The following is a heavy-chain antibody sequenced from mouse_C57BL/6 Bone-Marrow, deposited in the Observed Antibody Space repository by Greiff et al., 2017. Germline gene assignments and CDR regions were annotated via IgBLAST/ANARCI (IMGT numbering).Heavy chain of an antibody. V-gene: IGHV1-64*01. D-gene: IGHD1-2*01. CDR1: GYTFTSYW. Sequence: VQLQQPGAELVKPGASVKLSCKASGYTFTSYWMHWVKQRPGQGLEWIGMIHPSSGSTNYNEKFKSKATLTVDKSSSTAYMQLSSLTSEDSAVYDCAREILRHWYFEVWGTGTTVTVSS. J-gene: IGHJ1*03. CDR2: IHPSSGST. CDR3: AREILRHWYFEV.